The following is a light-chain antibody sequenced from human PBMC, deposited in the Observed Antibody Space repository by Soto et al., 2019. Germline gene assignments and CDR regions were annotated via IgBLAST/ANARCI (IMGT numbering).Light chain of an antibody. CDR3: QQYNNWPLFT. Sequence: EIVMTQSPATLSVSPGERATLSCRASQSVSSNLAWYQQKPGQAPRLLIYGASTRATGIPARFSGSGSETEFTLTISSLQSEDFAVYYCQQYNNWPLFTFGPGTKVDSK. CDR1: QSVSSN. CDR2: GAS. J-gene: IGKJ3*01. V-gene: IGKV3-15*01.